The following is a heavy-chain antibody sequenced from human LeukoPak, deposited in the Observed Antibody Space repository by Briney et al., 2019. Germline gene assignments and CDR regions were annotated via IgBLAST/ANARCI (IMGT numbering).Heavy chain of an antibody. V-gene: IGHV3-23*01. CDR1: GFTFRSYA. Sequence: GGSLRLSCATSGFTFRSYAMQWVRQAPGRGLEWLSSIISSGGYTYYADSVKGRFTISRDNPKNTLYLQMNSLRAEDTAIYYCAKDIVGSIPNWGQGTLVTVSS. D-gene: IGHD1-26*01. CDR3: AKDIVGSIPN. CDR2: IISSGGYT. J-gene: IGHJ4*02.